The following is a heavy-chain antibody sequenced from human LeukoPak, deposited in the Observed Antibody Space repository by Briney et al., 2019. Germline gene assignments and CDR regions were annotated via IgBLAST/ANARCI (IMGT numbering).Heavy chain of an antibody. CDR1: GGTFSSYA. D-gene: IGHD6-13*01. V-gene: IGHV1-69*13. J-gene: IGHJ4*02. CDR3: ARRQQLGQASPLGY. Sequence: SVKVSCKASGGTFSSYAISWVRQAPGQGLEWMGGIIPIFGTANYAQKFQGRVTITADESTSTAYMELSSLRSEDTAVYYCARRQQLGQASPLGYWGQGTLVTVSS. CDR2: IIPIFGTA.